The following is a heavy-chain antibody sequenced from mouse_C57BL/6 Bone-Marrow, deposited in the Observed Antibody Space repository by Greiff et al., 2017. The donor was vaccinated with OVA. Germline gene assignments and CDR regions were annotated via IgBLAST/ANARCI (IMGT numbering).Heavy chain of an antibody. CDR1: GYTFTDYY. CDR2: IYPGSGNT. CDR3: ARWAGPGAMDY. Sequence: QVQLKESGAELVRPGASVKLSCKASGYTFTDYYINWVKQRPGQGLEWIARIYPGSGNTYYNEKFKGKATLTAEKSSSTAYMQLSSLTSEDSAVYFCARWAGPGAMDYWGQGTSVTVSS. D-gene: IGHD3-3*01. J-gene: IGHJ4*01. V-gene: IGHV1-76*01.